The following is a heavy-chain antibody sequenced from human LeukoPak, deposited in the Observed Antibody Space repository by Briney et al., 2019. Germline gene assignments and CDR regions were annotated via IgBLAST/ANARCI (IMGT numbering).Heavy chain of an antibody. J-gene: IGHJ4*02. CDR1: GGPMRSYY. D-gene: IGHD4-23*01. V-gene: IGHV4-59*01. Sequence: PSETLSLTCTVSGGPMRSYYWSWIRQAPGKGLEWIGYISYSGYTSYSPSLKSRVAISVDTSKSQFSLRLNSMTAADTAIYYGARGRNDNGGMFFDSWAQGTLVTVSS. CDR2: ISYSGYT. CDR3: ARGRNDNGGMFFDS.